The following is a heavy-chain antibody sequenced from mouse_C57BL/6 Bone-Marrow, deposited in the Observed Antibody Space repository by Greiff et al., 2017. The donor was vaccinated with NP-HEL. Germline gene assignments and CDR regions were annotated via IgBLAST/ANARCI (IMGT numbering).Heavy chain of an antibody. CDR3: ARPLYGSSRTYAMDY. Sequence: LQQSGAELVRPGSSVKLSCKDSYFAFMASAMHWVKQRPGHGLEWIGSFTMYSDANEYSENFKGKATLTANTHSSTAYMDLSSLTSEDSAVYFCARPLYGSSRTYAMDYWGQGTSVTVSS. D-gene: IGHD1-1*01. V-gene: IGHV1-49*01. CDR1: YFAFMASA. CDR2: FTMYSDAN. J-gene: IGHJ4*01.